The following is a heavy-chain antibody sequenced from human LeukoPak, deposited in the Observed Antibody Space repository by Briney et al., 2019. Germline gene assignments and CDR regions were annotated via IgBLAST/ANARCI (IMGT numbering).Heavy chain of an antibody. CDR3: ARDYGDYSFDY. V-gene: IGHV4-34*01. J-gene: IGHJ4*02. CDR2: INHSGST. Sequence: SETLSLTCAVYGGSFSGYYWSWVRQPPGKGLEWIGEINHSGSTNYNPSLKSRVTISVDTSKTQRSLKLTSVTAADTAVYYCARDYGDYSFDYWGQGTLVTVSS. CDR1: GGSFSGYY. D-gene: IGHD4-17*01.